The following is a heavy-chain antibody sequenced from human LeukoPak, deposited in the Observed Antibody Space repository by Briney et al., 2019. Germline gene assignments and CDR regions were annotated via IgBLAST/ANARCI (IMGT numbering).Heavy chain of an antibody. Sequence: SETLSLTCAVYGGSFSGFYWSWIRQPPGKGLEWRGEINHSGSTNYNPSLKRRVTISVDTSKNQCSLKLSSVTAADTAVYYCARADSIAAAGVFDYWGQGTLVTVSS. CDR3: ARADSIAAAGVFDY. D-gene: IGHD6-13*01. CDR1: GGSFSGFY. CDR2: INHSGST. J-gene: IGHJ4*02. V-gene: IGHV4-34*01.